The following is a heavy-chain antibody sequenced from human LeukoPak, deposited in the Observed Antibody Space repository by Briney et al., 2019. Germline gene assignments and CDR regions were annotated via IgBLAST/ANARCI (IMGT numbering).Heavy chain of an antibody. CDR2: IYTSVST. CDR1: GGSFDSKY. D-gene: IGHD1-1*01. CDR3: ANYIRNVHYYMDV. V-gene: IGHV4-4*09. Sequence: SETLSLTCSVSGGSFDSKYWSWIRQPPGKGLEWIGYIYTSVSTNFNPSLRTRVGISITTSKNQFSLKVSSVIPTETAVNSFANYIRNVHYYMDVWGKGTTVIVSS. J-gene: IGHJ6*03.